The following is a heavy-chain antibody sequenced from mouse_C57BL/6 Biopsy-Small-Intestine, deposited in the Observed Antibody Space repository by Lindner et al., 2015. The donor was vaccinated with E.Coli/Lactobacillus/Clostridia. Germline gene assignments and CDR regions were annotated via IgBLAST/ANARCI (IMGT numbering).Heavy chain of an antibody. Sequence: VQLQESGPELVKPGASVKIFCKASGYTFTEYNMDWVKQSHGKSLEWIGYIYPNNGGIGYNQKFKSKATLTVDKSSSTAYMELHSLTSEDSAVYYCTRWWGDYWGQGTTLTVSS. D-gene: IGHD1-1*02. V-gene: IGHV1-34*01. CDR2: IYPNNGGI. J-gene: IGHJ2*01. CDR1: GYTFTEYN. CDR3: TRWWGDY.